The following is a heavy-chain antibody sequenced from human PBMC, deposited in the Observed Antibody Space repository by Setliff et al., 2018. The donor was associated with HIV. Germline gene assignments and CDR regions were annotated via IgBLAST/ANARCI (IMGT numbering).Heavy chain of an antibody. V-gene: IGHV3-23*01. Sequence: PAGSLRLSCAASGFTFSNYAMSWVRQAPGEGLEWVSAILSTGERTFYADSVKGRFTISRDNSKNTVYLQMNSLRAEDTAVYYCARDPRRLPYWGQGTLVTVS. CDR1: GFTFSNYA. D-gene: IGHD2-21*01. CDR3: ARDPRRLPY. J-gene: IGHJ4*02. CDR2: ILSTGERT.